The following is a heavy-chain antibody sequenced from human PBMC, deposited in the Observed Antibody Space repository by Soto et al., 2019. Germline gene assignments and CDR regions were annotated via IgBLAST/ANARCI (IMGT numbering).Heavy chain of an antibody. J-gene: IGHJ6*03. V-gene: IGHV4-34*01. CDR2: INHSGTT. Sequence: SETLSLTCAVYAGSFSGYYWSWIRQPPGKGLEWIGEINHSGTTNYNPSLKSRVTISVDTSKNQFSLKLSSVTAADTAVYYCARVSPLNTLRFMTTVYYYYYMDVWGKGTTVTVSS. CDR3: ARVSPLNTLRFMTTVYYYYYMDV. D-gene: IGHD4-17*01. CDR1: AGSFSGYY.